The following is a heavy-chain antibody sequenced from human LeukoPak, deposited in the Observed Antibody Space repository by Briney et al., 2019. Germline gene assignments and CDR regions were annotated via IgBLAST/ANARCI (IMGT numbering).Heavy chain of an antibody. CDR1: GFSFSTYD. D-gene: IGHD5-24*01. J-gene: IGHJ4*02. CDR3: ARGLRWNDY. Sequence: PGGSLRLSCAASGFSFSTYDMSWVRQTPGKGLESVSSISDNGSPAYYADSVKGRFTISRDNSKDTLYLQMNSLRAEDTAIYYCARGLRWNDYWGQGTLVTVSS. V-gene: IGHV3-23*01. CDR2: ISDNGSPA.